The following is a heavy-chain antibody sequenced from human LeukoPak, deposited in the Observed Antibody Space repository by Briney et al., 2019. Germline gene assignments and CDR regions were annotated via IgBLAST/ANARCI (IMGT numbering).Heavy chain of an antibody. V-gene: IGHV1-69*13. CDR2: IIPIFGTA. CDR1: GVTFSSYA. D-gene: IGHD4-17*01. Sequence: SVKVSCKASGVTFSSYAISWVRQAPGQGLEWMVGIIPIFGTANYAQKFEGRVTITADESTSTAYMELSSLRSEDTAVYYCARGVMTTVTTHGEYFQHWGQGTLVTVSS. CDR3: ARGVMTTVTTHGEYFQH. J-gene: IGHJ1*01.